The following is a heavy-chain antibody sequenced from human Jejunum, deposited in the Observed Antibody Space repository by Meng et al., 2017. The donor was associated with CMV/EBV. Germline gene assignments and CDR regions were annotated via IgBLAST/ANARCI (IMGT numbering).Heavy chain of an antibody. V-gene: IGHV4-4*02. D-gene: IGHD1-7*01. J-gene: IGHJ4*02. CDR3: GRDQGRELINH. CDR1: GDSISSDMW. Sequence: QVQLEDAGPGLVKPSGTLSLTCIVSGDSISSDMWWSWVRQPPGKGLEWIGEVYHRGDTNYNPSLKSRVDISVDKSKNQFYLSLFSVTAADTAVYYCGRDQGRELINHWGQGTLVTVSS. CDR2: VYHRGDT.